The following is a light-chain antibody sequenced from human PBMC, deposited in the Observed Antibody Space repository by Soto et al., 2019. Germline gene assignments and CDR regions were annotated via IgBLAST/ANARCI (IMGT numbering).Light chain of an antibody. Sequence: DIQMTQSPSSLSASVGDRVTITCRASQSISNYLNWYQQKPGKAPKFLIYAASSLQSGVPSRFSGRGSGTDFTLTISSLQPEDLANYYCQQSYSTPLTFGGGTKVEIK. CDR1: QSISNY. V-gene: IGKV1-39*01. CDR2: AAS. J-gene: IGKJ4*01. CDR3: QQSYSTPLT.